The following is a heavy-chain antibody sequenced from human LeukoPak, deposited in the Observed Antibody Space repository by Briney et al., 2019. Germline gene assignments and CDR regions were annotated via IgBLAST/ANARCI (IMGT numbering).Heavy chain of an antibody. Sequence: GGSLRLSCAASGFTFTSYSMNWVRQAPGKGLEWVSSITGSSNFIYYADSVKGRFTISRDNAKKSLYLQMNSLRAEDTAVYYCAKEISTLLDAFDIWGQGTMVTVSS. CDR3: AKEISTLLDAFDI. CDR1: GFTFTSYS. CDR2: ITGSSNFI. D-gene: IGHD2/OR15-2a*01. J-gene: IGHJ3*02. V-gene: IGHV3-21*04.